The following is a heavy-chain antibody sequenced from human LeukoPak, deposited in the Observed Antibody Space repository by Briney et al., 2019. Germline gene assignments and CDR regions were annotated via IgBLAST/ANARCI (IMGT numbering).Heavy chain of an antibody. V-gene: IGHV1-2*02. J-gene: IGHJ5*02. CDR3: AIGGGFGELS. D-gene: IGHD3-10*01. CDR2: VDPNNGDT. Sequence: ASVNDSCKASGYTFTDYYMHWVRPAPGQGREWMGCVDPNNGDTVSAQKLEGRVTLTRDTSISTAYMELSQLRTRDTAVYYGAIGGGFGELSWGQGTLVTVSS. CDR1: GYTFTDYY.